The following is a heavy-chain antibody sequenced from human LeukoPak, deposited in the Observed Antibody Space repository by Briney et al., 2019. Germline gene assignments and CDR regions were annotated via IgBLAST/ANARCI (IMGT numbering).Heavy chain of an antibody. V-gene: IGHV4-39*01. CDR1: GGSISSSSYY. CDR2: IYYSGST. CDR3: ARRVLAAAGPFDY. D-gene: IGHD6-13*01. Sequence: SETLSLTCTVSGGSISSSSYYWGWIRQPPGKGLEWIGSIYYSGSTYYNPSLKSRVTISVDTSKNQFSLKLSSVTAADTAVYYCARRVLAAAGPFDYWGQGTLVTVSS. J-gene: IGHJ4*02.